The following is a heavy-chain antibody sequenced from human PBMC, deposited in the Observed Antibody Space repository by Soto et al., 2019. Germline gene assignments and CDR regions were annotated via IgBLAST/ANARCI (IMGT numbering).Heavy chain of an antibody. CDR2: INHSGST. CDR1: GGSFSGYY. CDR3: ARGGYGGNSAEDYFDY. Sequence: TLSLTCAVYGGSFSGYYWSWIRQPPGKGLEWIGEINHSGSTNYNPSLKSRVTISVDTSKNQFSLKLSSVTAADTAVYYCARGGYGGNSAEDYFDYWGQEILVTVAS. J-gene: IGHJ4*02. D-gene: IGHD2-21*02. V-gene: IGHV4-34*01.